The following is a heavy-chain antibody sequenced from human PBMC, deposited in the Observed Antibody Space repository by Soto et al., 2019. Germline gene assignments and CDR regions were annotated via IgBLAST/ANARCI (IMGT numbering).Heavy chain of an antibody. V-gene: IGHV1-69*12. CDR2: IIPIFGTA. D-gene: IGHD3-10*01. CDR3: ATFGRFWVFSWWLDP. J-gene: IGHJ5*02. Sequence: QVQLVQSGAEVKKPGSSVKVSCKASGGTFSSYAISWVRQAPGQGLEWMGGIIPIFGTANYAQKFQGRVTITADQATRTACTERRVLRAEYKAAYYCATFGRFWVFSWWLDPWGQGTLVTVSP. CDR1: GGTFSSYA.